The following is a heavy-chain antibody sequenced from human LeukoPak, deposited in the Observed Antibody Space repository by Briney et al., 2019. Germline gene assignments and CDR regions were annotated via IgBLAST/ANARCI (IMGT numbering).Heavy chain of an antibody. D-gene: IGHD1-26*01. J-gene: IGHJ4*02. V-gene: IGHV3-30*03. CDR1: GFTFSNSG. CDR2: RSSDAGST. CDR3: ARESSGSYGNYFDY. Sequence: PGGALRLSCAASGFTFSNSGMHWVREAPGRGLEWGAVRSSDAGSTYYADSGKGRFTFSRDNPKSTLYLHMNSVRVEGTAVYYCARESSGSYGNYFDYWGQGTLVTVSS.